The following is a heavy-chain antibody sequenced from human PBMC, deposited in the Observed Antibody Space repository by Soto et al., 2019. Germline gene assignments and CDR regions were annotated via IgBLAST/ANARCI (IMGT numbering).Heavy chain of an antibody. CDR2: ISGSGGST. CDR3: AKVDFPHIDVAPAFDY. D-gene: IGHD6-19*01. CDR1: GFTFSSYA. V-gene: IGHV3-23*01. Sequence: PGGSLRLSCAASGFTFSSYAMSWVRQAPGKGLEWVSAISGSGGSTYYADSVKGRFTISRDNSKNTLYLQMNSLRAEDTAVYYCAKVDFPHIDVAPAFDYWGQGTLVTVSP. J-gene: IGHJ4*02.